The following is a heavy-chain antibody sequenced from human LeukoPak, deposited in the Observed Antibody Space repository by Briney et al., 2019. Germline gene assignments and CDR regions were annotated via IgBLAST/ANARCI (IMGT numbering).Heavy chain of an antibody. Sequence: SETLSLTCTVSGGFISNSYWSWMRQPPGKGRVGIGLFYDSESTNYNPSLKSRVSISLDTSKNQVSLWLSSVTAADTAVSYCARGDASGRPGIGFDFWGQGTLVTVSS. V-gene: IGHV4-59*01. CDR3: ARGDASGRPGIGFDF. CDR1: GGFISNSY. D-gene: IGHD1-26*01. J-gene: IGHJ4*02. CDR2: FYDSEST.